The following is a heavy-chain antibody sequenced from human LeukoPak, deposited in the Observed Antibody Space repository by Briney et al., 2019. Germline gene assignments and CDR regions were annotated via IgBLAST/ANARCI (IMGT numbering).Heavy chain of an antibody. D-gene: IGHD5-12*01. V-gene: IGHV1-2*02. CDR2: INPNSGGT. J-gene: IGHJ3*02. CDR1: GHTFTGYY. Sequence: GASVKVSCKASGHTFTGYYMHWVRQAPGQGLEWMGWINPNSGGTKYAQKFQGRVTMTRDTSISTAYMELSRLRSDDTAVYYCARVATDAFDIWGQGTMVTVSS. CDR3: ARVATDAFDI.